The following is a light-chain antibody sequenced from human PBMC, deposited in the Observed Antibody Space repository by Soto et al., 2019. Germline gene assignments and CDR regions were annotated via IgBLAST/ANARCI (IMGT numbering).Light chain of an antibody. Sequence: SYELTQPPSVSVAPGKTASITCAGNKIGSKSVHWYQQKPGQAPVLVIYYDSDRPSGIPERFSGSNSGNTATLTISRGEAEDEDDDYYQWWECGSAHPVFGGGTKLTVL. CDR2: YDS. CDR3: QWWECGSAHPV. V-gene: IGLV3-21*01. CDR1: KIGSKS. J-gene: IGLJ3*02.